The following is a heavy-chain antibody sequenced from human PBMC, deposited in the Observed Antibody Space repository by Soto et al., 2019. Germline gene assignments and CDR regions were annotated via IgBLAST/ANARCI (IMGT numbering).Heavy chain of an antibody. V-gene: IGHV3-30*18. CDR3: AKSPSPYSGYDWEHVEMATTYFDY. D-gene: IGHD5-12*01. J-gene: IGHJ4*02. Sequence: QVQLVESGGGVVQPGRSLRLSCAASGFTFSSYGMHWVRQATGKGLEWVAVISYDGSNKYYADSVKGRFTISRDNSKHTLYLQMNSLRAEDTAVYYCAKSPSPYSGYDWEHVEMATTYFDYWGQGTLVTVSS. CDR2: ISYDGSNK. CDR1: GFTFSSYG.